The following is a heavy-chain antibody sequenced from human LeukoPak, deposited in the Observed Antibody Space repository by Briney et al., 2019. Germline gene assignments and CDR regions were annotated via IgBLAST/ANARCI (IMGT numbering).Heavy chain of an antibody. D-gene: IGHD6-6*01. V-gene: IGHV1-69*13. CDR2: NIPIFGTA. CDR3: ARSNIAVRRGDNWFDP. CDR1: GGTFSSYA. Sequence: GASVKVSCKASGGTFSSYAISWVRQAPGQGLEWMGGNIPIFGTANYAQKFQGRVTITADESTSTAYMELSSLRSEDTAVYYCARSNIAVRRGDNWFDPWGQGTLVTVSS. J-gene: IGHJ5*02.